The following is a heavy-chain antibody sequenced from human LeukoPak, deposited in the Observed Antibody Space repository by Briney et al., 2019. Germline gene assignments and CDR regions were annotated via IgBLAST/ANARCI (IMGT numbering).Heavy chain of an antibody. CDR2: INHSGST. D-gene: IGHD5/OR15-5a*01. CDR3: ARRAGLHSLDY. Sequence: SETLSLTCAVYGGSFSGYYWSWIRQPLGKGLEWIGEINHSGSTNYNPSLKSRVTISVDTSKNQFSLRLSSVTAADTALYFCARRAGLHSLDYWDQGTLVTVSS. J-gene: IGHJ4*02. CDR1: GGSFSGYY. V-gene: IGHV4-34*01.